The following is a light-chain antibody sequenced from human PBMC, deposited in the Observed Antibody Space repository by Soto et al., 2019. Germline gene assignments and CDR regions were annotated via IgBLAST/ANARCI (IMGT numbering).Light chain of an antibody. J-gene: IGKJ1*01. Sequence: EIVMTQPPATLSVSPGERATLSCRASQSVSSNLAWYQQKPGQAHRLLIYGTSSRATGIPARFSGSGSGTEFTLTISSLQSEDFAVYYCQQYNNWPWTFGQGTKVEIK. CDR3: QQYNNWPWT. CDR2: GTS. CDR1: QSVSSN. V-gene: IGKV3-15*01.